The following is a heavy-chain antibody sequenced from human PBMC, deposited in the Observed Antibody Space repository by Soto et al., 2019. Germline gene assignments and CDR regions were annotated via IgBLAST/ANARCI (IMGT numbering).Heavy chain of an antibody. CDR3: ARDRDRHGYYYYGMDV. J-gene: IGHJ6*02. CDR2: IWYDGSNK. Sequence: QVQLVESGGGVVQPGRSLRLSCAASGFTFSSYGMHWVRQAPGKGLEWVAVIWYDGSNKYYADSVKGRFTNSRDNSKNTLYLQMNSLRAEDTAVYYCARDRDRHGYYYYGMDVWGQGTMVTVSS. D-gene: IGHD4-17*01. V-gene: IGHV3-33*01. CDR1: GFTFSSYG.